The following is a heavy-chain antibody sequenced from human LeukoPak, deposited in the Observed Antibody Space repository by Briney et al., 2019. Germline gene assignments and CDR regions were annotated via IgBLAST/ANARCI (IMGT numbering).Heavy chain of an antibody. V-gene: IGHV1-46*01. Sequence: ASVKVSCKASGYPFADSYLHWVRRTPGQGLEWMGMIKPTRGSTQYAQKFQGRVIMTGDTSTTMVYMEINSLTSDDTAVYFCARVGGYNYGSYYFDDWGQGTLVTVSS. CDR3: ARVGGYNYGSYYFDD. J-gene: IGHJ4*02. D-gene: IGHD3-10*01. CDR1: GYPFADSY. CDR2: IKPTRGST.